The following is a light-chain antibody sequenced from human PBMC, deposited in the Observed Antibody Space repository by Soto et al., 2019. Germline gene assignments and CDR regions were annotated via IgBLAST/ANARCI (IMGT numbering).Light chain of an antibody. CDR3: GTWDSSLSAAGGVV. V-gene: IGLV1-51*01. J-gene: IGLJ2*01. CDR2: DNN. CDR1: SSNIGNNY. Sequence: SALTQPPSVSAAPGQKVTLSCSGSSSNIGNNYVSWYQQLPGTAPKLLIYDNNKRPSGIPDRFSGSKSGTSATLGITGLQTGDEADYYCGTWDSSLSAAGGVVFGGGTKLTVL.